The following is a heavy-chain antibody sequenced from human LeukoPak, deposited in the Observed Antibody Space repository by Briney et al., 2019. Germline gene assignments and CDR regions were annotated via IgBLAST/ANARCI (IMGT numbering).Heavy chain of an antibody. D-gene: IGHD6-13*01. CDR1: GFTFSSDA. J-gene: IGHJ4*02. CDR3: AKVLSGYSCSWSDFDY. CDR2: ISGSGGST. Sequence: GGSLTLSCTASGFTFSSDAMSWVRQAPGKGLEWVSAISGSGGSTYYADPVKGRFTISRDNSKITLYPQMNSLRAEDTAVYYCAKVLSGYSCSWSDFDYWGQGTLVT. V-gene: IGHV3-23*01.